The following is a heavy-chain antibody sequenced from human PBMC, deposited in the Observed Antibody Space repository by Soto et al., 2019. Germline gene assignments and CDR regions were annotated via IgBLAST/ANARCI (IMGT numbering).Heavy chain of an antibody. CDR2: IYSGGST. CDR1: GFTVSSNY. V-gene: IGHV3-53*04. D-gene: IGHD6-13*01. CDR3: AKGGGGWRYSSSRYGGYFDY. J-gene: IGHJ4*02. Sequence: GGSLRLSCAASGFTVSSNYMSWVRQAPGKGLEWVSVIYSGGSTYYADSVKGRFTISRHNSKNTLYLQMNSLRAEDTPGYYGAKGGGGWRYSSSRYGGYFDYWGQGTLVTVSS.